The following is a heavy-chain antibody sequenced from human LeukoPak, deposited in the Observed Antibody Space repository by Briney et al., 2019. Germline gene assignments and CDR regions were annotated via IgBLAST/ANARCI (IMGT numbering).Heavy chain of an antibody. CDR1: GFTFSDYY. V-gene: IGHV3-11*04. CDR2: ISSSGSTI. J-gene: IGHJ6*03. Sequence: GGSLRLSCAASGFTFSDYYMSWIRQAPGKGLEWVSYISSSGSTIYYADSVKGRFTISRDNAKNSLYLQMNSLRAEDTAVYYCAKAPPKEHDFWSGYYNYMDVWGKGTTVTVSS. D-gene: IGHD3-3*01. CDR3: AKAPPKEHDFWSGYYNYMDV.